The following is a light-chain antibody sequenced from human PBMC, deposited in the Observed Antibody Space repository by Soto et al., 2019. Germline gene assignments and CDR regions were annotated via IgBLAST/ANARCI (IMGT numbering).Light chain of an antibody. J-gene: IGKJ1*01. CDR1: QSVSSSY. CDR3: QQYGRP. Sequence: EIVLTQSPGTLSLSPGERATLSCRASQSVSSSYLAWYQQKPGQAPRLLIYGASSRATGIPDRFSGSGSGTDFTLTISRLETEHFAVYYCQQYGRPFGQGTKVEIK. V-gene: IGKV3-20*01. CDR2: GAS.